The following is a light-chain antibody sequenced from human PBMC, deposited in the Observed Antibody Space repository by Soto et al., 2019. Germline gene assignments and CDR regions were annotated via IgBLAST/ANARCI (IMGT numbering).Light chain of an antibody. V-gene: IGKV3-20*01. CDR2: GAS. CDR3: QQYTQWPIT. J-gene: IGKJ5*01. Sequence: EIVLTQSPGTLSLSPGQRATLSCRASQGVISSYLAWYQQKPGQAPRLLIYGASSRATGVPDRFSASGSGTEFTLTISSLQPEDFAVYYCQQYTQWPITFGQGTRLEIK. CDR1: QGVISSY.